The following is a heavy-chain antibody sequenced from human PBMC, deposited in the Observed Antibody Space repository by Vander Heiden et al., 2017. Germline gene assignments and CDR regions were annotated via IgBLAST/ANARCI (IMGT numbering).Heavy chain of an antibody. J-gene: IGHJ4*02. D-gene: IGHD3-10*01. Sequence: QVQLQESGPGLVKPSETLSLTCTVSGGSISSYYWSWIRQPPGKGLEWIGYIYYSGSTNYNPSLKSRVTISVDTSKNQFSLKLSSVTAADTAVYYSHYGSGSTFDYWGQGTLVTVSS. CDR2: IYYSGST. V-gene: IGHV4-59*01. CDR1: GGSISSYY. CDR3: HYGSGSTFDY.